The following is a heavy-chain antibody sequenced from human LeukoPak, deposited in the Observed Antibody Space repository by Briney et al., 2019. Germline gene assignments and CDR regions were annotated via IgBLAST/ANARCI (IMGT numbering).Heavy chain of an antibody. CDR3: TRGSIAYYYMDV. Sequence: PSETLSLTCTVSGGSISSYYWSWIRQPPGKGLEWIGNIYYSGSTNYNPSLKSRVTISVDTSKNQFSLTLSSVTAADTAVYYCTRGSIAYYYMDVWGKGTTVTISS. J-gene: IGHJ6*03. D-gene: IGHD3-22*01. V-gene: IGHV4-59*01. CDR2: IYYSGST. CDR1: GGSISSYY.